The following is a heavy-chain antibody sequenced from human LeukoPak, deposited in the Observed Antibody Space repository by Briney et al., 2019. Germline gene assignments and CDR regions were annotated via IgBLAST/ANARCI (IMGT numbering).Heavy chain of an antibody. CDR1: GFTFSSYS. J-gene: IGHJ4*02. D-gene: IGHD3-16*01. CDR3: VRDASVAGGGYYFDY. CDR2: ISSSSSYI. Sequence: GGSLRLSCAASGFTFSSYSMNWVRQAPGKGLEWVSSISSSSSYIYYADSVKGRFTISRDNAKNSLYLQMNSLRAEDTAVYYCVRDASVAGGGYYFDYWGQGTLVTVSS. V-gene: IGHV3-21*01.